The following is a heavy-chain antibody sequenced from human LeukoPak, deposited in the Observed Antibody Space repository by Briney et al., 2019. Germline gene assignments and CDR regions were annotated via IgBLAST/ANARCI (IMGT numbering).Heavy chain of an antibody. V-gene: IGHV3-15*07. D-gene: IGHD3-16*01. CDR3: FTEVPGGGY. CDR1: DFTLSNAW. CDR2: IKSNSDGGTT. J-gene: IGHJ4*02. Sequence: GGPLRFSCAASDFTLSNAWVNGLRQAPGKGVEWVGRIKSNSDGGTTNDAAPVKGRFAISRHDSKNTLYLQMNSLKTDDTAMYYCFTEVPGGGYWGQGTLVTVSS.